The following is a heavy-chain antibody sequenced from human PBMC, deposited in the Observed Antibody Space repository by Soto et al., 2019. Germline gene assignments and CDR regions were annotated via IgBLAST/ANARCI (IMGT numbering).Heavy chain of an antibody. Sequence: QVQLVESGGGVVQPGRSLRLSCAASGFAFSSYTMHWVRQAPGKGLEWVAVTSYDGSNEYYADSVKGRFTISRDKSKKILYLQMNSLRAEDTAVYYCARPKGLGSGSLKYWGQGTLVTVSS. CDR1: GFAFSSYT. V-gene: IGHV3-30-3*01. CDR3: ARPKGLGSGSLKY. CDR2: TSYDGSNE. D-gene: IGHD3-10*01. J-gene: IGHJ4*02.